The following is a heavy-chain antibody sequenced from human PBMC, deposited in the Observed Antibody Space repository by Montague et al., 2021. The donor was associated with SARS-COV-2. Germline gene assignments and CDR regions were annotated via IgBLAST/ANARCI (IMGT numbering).Heavy chain of an antibody. D-gene: IGHD3-9*01. Sequence: SETLSLTCTVSGGSISSSSYYWGWIRQPPGKGLEWIGSIYYSGSTYHNPSLKSRVTISVDTSKNQFSLKLSSVTAADTAVYYCARQDDILTGYYYYGMTSGAKGPRSPSP. CDR2: IYYSGST. J-gene: IGHJ6*02. CDR3: ARQDDILTGYYYYGMTS. CDR1: GGSISSSSYY. V-gene: IGHV4-39*01.